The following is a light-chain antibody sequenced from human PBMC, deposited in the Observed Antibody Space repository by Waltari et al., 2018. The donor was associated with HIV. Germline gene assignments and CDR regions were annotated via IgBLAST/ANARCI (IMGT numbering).Light chain of an antibody. CDR1: SSNIGAAYD. CDR2: ANT. J-gene: IGLJ3*02. V-gene: IGLV1-40*01. Sequence: QSVLTQPPSVSGAPGQTVTISCTWRSSNIGAAYDVPWYQQVPGTAPKLLIYANTNRPSGVPDRFSGSKSGTSASLAISGLQTEDEADYYCQSYVSSVNVVFGGGTRVTVL. CDR3: QSYVSSVNVV.